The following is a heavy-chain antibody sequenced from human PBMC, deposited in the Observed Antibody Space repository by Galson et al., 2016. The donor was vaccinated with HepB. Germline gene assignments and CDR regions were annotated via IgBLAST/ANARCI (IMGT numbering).Heavy chain of an antibody. J-gene: IGHJ6*02. D-gene: IGHD6-19*01. CDR2: INHSGGT. CDR3: ARGTRLAGTYNYYYYGMDV. CDR1: GGSFSGYY. V-gene: IGHV4-34*01. Sequence: SETLSLTCGVYGGSFSGYYWSWIRQPPGKGLEWIGEINHSGGTNYNPSLKSRVTISVDTSKNQFSLKLSSVTAADTAVYYCARGTRLAGTYNYYYYGMDVWGQGTTVTVSS.